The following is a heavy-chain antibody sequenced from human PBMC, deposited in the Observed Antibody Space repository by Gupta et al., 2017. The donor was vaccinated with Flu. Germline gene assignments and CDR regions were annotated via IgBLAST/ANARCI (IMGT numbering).Heavy chain of an antibody. Sequence: EVQLLESGGGLVEPGGSLRLSCAASGFTFSNYAMSWVRNAPGKGLEGVSAISASGGNTYYGDSLKGRFTISRDNSKNTLYLQMNSLRAEETAVYYCAKVQQPGPKYGMDVWGQGTTVTVSS. CDR1: GFTFSNYA. D-gene: IGHD6-13*01. J-gene: IGHJ6*02. V-gene: IGHV3-23*01. CDR3: AKVQQPGPKYGMDV. CDR2: ISASGGNT.